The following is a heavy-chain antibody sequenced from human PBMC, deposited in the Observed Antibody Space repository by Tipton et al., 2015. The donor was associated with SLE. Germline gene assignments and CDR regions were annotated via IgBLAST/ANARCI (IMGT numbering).Heavy chain of an antibody. J-gene: IGHJ4*02. V-gene: IGHV1-46*01. Sequence: QSGAEVKKPGASVKVSCKASGYTFTSYGISWVRQAPGQGLEWMGIINPSGGSTSYAQKFQGRVTMTRDTSTSAVYMELSSLRSEDTAVYYCARDRDSGSYFHYWGQGTLVTVSS. CDR3: ARDRDSGSYFHY. D-gene: IGHD1-26*01. CDR2: INPSGGST. CDR1: GYTFTSYG.